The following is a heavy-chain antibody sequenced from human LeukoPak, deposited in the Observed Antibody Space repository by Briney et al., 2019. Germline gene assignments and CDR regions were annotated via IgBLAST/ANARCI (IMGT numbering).Heavy chain of an antibody. CDR3: ARGWDSSGQIPFFY. D-gene: IGHD3-22*01. CDR2: IIPIFGTA. V-gene: IGHV1-69*01. J-gene: IGHJ4*02. CDR1: GGTFKNYA. Sequence: GASVKVSCKASGGTFKNYAINWVRQAPGQGLEWMGGIIPIFGTANYAQKFQGRVTITADESTSTAYMELSSLRSEGTAVYYCARGWDSSGQIPFFYWGQGTLVTVSS.